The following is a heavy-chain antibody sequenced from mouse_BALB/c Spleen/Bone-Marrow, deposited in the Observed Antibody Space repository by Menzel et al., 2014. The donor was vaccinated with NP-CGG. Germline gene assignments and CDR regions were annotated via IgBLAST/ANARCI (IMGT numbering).Heavy chain of an antibody. V-gene: IGHV7-3*02. D-gene: IGHD1-1*01. CDR3: ARDMGGLLFDS. J-gene: IGHJ2*01. CDR1: GFTFTDYY. Sequence: DVMLVESGGGLVQPGGSLRLSCAASGFTFTDYYMNCVRQPPGKALEWLAFIRNKAYGYTTEYSASVKGRFTISRDNSQNILYLQMNTLRAEDSATYYCARDMGGLLFDSWGQGTTLSVSP. CDR2: IRNKAYGYTT.